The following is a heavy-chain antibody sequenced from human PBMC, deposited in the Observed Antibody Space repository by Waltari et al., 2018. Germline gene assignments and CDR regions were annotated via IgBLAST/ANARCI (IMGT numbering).Heavy chain of an antibody. V-gene: IGHV1-69*01. D-gene: IGHD3-10*01. CDR3: ARGSRGTMVRGVIPRLGMDV. CDR1: GGTFSSYA. CDR2: VIPTFGKA. Sequence: QVQLVQSGAEVKKPGSSVKVSCKASGGTFSSYAISWVRQAPGQGFEGVGGVIPTFGKATSSRRFQGRVTIPADEATGPAYMGLSSLRSEDTAVYYCARGSRGTMVRGVIPRLGMDVWGQGTTVTVSS. J-gene: IGHJ6*02.